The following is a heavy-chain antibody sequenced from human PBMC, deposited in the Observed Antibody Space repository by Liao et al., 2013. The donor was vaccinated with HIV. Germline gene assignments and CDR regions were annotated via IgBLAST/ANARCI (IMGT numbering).Heavy chain of an antibody. J-gene: IGHJ4*02. Sequence: QVQLQESGPGLVKPSETLSLTCSVSGGSISSNYWSWVRQPPGKGLEWIGYISYSGSTNHNPSLKSRVSISADTSKNQFSLKLSSVTAADTAVYYCARRGRETLANWGQGTLVTVSS. CDR1: GGSISSNY. CDR2: ISYSGST. V-gene: IGHV4-59*01. CDR3: ARRGRETLAN. D-gene: IGHD5-24*01.